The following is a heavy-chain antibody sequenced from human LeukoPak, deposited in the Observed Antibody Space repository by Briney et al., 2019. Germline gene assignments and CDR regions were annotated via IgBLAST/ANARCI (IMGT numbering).Heavy chain of an antibody. CDR3: ARGSSGPLTNYYYYMDV. CDR2: INHSGST. Sequence: SETLSLTCTVSGGSISSYYWSWIRQPPGKGLEWIGEINHSGSTNYNPSLKSRVTISVDTSKNQFSLKLSSVTAADTAVYYCARGSSGPLTNYYYYMDVWGKGTTVTVSS. CDR1: GGSISSYY. J-gene: IGHJ6*03. D-gene: IGHD6-19*01. V-gene: IGHV4-34*01.